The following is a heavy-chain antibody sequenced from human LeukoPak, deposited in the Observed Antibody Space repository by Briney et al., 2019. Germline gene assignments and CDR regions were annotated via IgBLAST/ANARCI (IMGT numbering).Heavy chain of an antibody. J-gene: IGHJ4*02. D-gene: IGHD5-24*01. V-gene: IGHV4-59*08. Sequence: PSETLSLTCSVSGGSISTYYWTWIRQPPGKGLEWIGYIYYSGSTNYNPSLKSRVTISLDTSKNQFSLKLSSVTAADTAVYYCARGRRDGYNWYYFDYWGQGTLVTVSS. CDR2: IYYSGST. CDR3: ARGRRDGYNWYYFDY. CDR1: GGSISTYY.